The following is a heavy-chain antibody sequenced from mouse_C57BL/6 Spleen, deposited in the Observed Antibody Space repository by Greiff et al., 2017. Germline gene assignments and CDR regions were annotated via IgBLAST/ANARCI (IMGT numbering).Heavy chain of an antibody. Sequence: VTLVESGGGLVQPGGSLKLSCAASGFTFSDYYMYWVRQTPGKRLEWVAYISYGGGSTYYPGTVKGRFTIARDNAKNTLYLQMSRLKSEDTAMYYCARQAVYYAMDYWGQGTSVTVSS. CDR3: ARQAVYYAMDY. CDR2: ISYGGGST. J-gene: IGHJ4*01. V-gene: IGHV5-12*01. CDR1: GFTFSDYY.